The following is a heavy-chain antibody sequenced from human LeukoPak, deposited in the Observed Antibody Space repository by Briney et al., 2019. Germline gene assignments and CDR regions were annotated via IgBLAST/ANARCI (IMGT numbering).Heavy chain of an antibody. V-gene: IGHV1-2*02. D-gene: IGHD3-22*01. CDR1: GYPFIGNY. CDR2: INPNSGGT. J-gene: IGHJ4*02. CDR3: ASLSYYDLSGYFY. Sequence: ASMKVSCKASGYPFIGNYIHWVRQAPGQGLEWMGWINPNSGGTQYSQKFQGRVTLTRDTSITTGYMELSGLTSDDTAVYYCASLSYYDLSGYFYWGQGTLVTVSS.